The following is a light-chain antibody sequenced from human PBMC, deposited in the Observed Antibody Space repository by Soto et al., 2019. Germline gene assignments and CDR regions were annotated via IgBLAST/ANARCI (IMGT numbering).Light chain of an antibody. J-gene: IGKJ1*01. V-gene: IGKV3-20*01. CDR1: QTVGSSF. CDR2: GAS. Sequence: EIVLTQSPGTLSLSPGERATLSCRASQTVGSSFLAWFQHKPGQAPRLLIYGASTRATDIPDRFSGSGSGTDFTLTISRLEPEDFAVYYCHQYGSSQTFGQGTKVDIK. CDR3: HQYGSSQT.